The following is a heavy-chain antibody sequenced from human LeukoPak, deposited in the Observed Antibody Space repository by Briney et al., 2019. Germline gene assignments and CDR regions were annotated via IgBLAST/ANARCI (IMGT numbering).Heavy chain of an antibody. CDR2: INSDGSST. CDR3: ASPRSGWSRFDY. D-gene: IGHD6-19*01. J-gene: IGHJ4*02. V-gene: IGHV3-74*01. CDR1: GFTFSSYW. Sequence: GGSLRLSCAASGFTFSSYWMHWVRQAPGKGLVWVSRINSDGSSTSYADSVKGRFTISRDNAKNTLYLQVNSLRAEDTAVYYCASPRSGWSRFDYWGQGTLVTVSS.